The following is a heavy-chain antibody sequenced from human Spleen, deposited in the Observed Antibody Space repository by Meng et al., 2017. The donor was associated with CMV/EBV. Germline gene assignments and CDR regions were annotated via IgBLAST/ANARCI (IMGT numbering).Heavy chain of an antibody. J-gene: IGHJ4*03. D-gene: IGHD2-8*01. Sequence: GESLKISCAASGFTFDSYGFHWVRQAPGKGLEWVSFISYDGSEITYADSVKDRFTISRDKSKKTLFLQMNSLRNEDTAVYYCARVYLSYFFDYWGHGTLVTVSS. CDR1: GFTFDSYG. CDR2: ISYDGSEI. CDR3: ARVYLSYFFDY. V-gene: IGHV3-30*03.